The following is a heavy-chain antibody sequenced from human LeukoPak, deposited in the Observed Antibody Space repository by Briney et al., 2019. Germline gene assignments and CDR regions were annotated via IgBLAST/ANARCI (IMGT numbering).Heavy chain of an antibody. V-gene: IGHV3-23*01. CDR2: ITSSGDET. CDR1: GFTFSNAW. Sequence: GGSLRLSCAASGFTFSNAWMSWVRQAPGKGLQWVSSITSSGDETYYADSVRGRFTISRDNSRNRLSLQMNSLRAEDTATYYCAKDRPNYHESNGHYYRQNGDYWGQGTLVTVSS. CDR3: AKDRPNYHESNGHYYRQNGDY. J-gene: IGHJ4*02. D-gene: IGHD3-22*01.